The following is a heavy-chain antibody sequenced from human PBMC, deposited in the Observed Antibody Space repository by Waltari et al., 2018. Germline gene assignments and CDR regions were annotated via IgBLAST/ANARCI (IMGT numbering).Heavy chain of an antibody. V-gene: IGHV3-9*01. J-gene: IGHJ4*02. CDR3: ARDIVAAAIIPTYFDL. CDR1: GFPLENFA. CDR2: FTWNSGDI. Sequence: EVRLEESGGGLVQPGMSLRLSCAASGFPLENFAMHWVRQVPGRGLEWVSGFTWNSGDITYADSVKGRFTISRDNAKNSLFLELNSLKDDDTALYYCARDIVAAAIIPTYFDLWGQGTQVTVSS. D-gene: IGHD3-3*01.